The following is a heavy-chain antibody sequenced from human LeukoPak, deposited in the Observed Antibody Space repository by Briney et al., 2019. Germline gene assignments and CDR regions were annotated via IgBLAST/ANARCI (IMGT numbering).Heavy chain of an antibody. J-gene: IGHJ4*02. CDR1: GLTVSTYW. V-gene: IGHV3-7*01. D-gene: IGHD5-12*01. CDR2: INTGGSEE. Sequence: GGALRLSCAASGLTVSTYWMGWVRQAPGKGLEWVALINTGGSEEYYVDSLKGRFTISRDDAQTSLHLQMDNLRVEDTAVYSCARWGLAYSIDYWGQGTLVTVPS. CDR3: ARWGLAYSIDY.